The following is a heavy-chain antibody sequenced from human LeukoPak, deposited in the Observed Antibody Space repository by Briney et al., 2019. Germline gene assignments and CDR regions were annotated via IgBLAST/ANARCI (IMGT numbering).Heavy chain of an antibody. V-gene: IGHV2-5*01. CDR2: IYWNDDK. D-gene: IGHD4-23*01. CDR3: ALRTTVASFDY. J-gene: IGHJ4*02. CDR1: GFSLSTSGTV. Sequence: SGPTLVNPTQTLTLTCTLSGFSLSTSGTVVGWIRQPPGMALEWLAFIYWNDDKRYSPSLKSRLTITKDTSKNQGALTMTNMDPVDTATYYCALRTTVASFDYWGQGIMVTVSS.